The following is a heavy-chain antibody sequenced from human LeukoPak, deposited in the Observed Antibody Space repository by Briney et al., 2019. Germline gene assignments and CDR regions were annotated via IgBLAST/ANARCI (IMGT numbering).Heavy chain of an antibody. J-gene: IGHJ4*02. CDR2: IYSGGST. D-gene: IGHD6-13*01. CDR1: WFTVSSNY. Sequence: GGSLRLFCAASWFTVSSNYMSWVRQAPGKGLEWVSVIYSGGSTYYAASVKGRFTISKDHSKNTLYLQMNSLRAEDTAVYYCARNGGVAAATFDYWGQGTLITVSA. CDR3: ARNGGVAAATFDY. V-gene: IGHV3-53*01.